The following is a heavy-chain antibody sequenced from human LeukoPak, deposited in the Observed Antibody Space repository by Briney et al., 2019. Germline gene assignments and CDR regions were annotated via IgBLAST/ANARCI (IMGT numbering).Heavy chain of an antibody. J-gene: IGHJ5*02. V-gene: IGHV4-59*13. CDR1: GGFISGYY. Sequence: SETLSLTCSVSGGFISGYYWTWIRQPPGKRLEWLGYIYSTGSTNYNPSLKSRIAISVDTSKNQFYLNLTSVSAADTAVYFCVRKIAAGSLTPWGQGTLVTVSS. D-gene: IGHD6-13*01. CDR3: VRKIAAGSLTP. CDR2: IYSTGST.